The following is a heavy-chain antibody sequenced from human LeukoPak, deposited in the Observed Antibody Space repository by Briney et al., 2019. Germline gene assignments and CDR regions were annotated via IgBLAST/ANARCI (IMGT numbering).Heavy chain of an antibody. Sequence: SQTLSLTCAISGDSVSTNSASWNWIRQSPSRGLEWLGRTYYRSKWYNEYPASVKSRIVINPDTSKNQFSLQLNSVTPEDTAVYYCARGNRGAFDVWGQGTMVTVSA. D-gene: IGHD3-10*01. V-gene: IGHV6-1*01. CDR3: ARGNRGAFDV. J-gene: IGHJ3*01. CDR1: GDSVSTNSAS. CDR2: TYYRSKWYN.